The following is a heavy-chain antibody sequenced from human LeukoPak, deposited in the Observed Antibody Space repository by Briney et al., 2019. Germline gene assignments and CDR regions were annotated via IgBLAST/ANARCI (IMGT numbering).Heavy chain of an antibody. J-gene: IGHJ4*02. CDR1: GGSFSGYY. CDR2: INHSGST. V-gene: IGHV4-34*01. CDR3: ARWYYDILTGPGGMDY. D-gene: IGHD3-9*01. Sequence: PSETLSLTCAVYGGSFSGYYWSWIRQPPGKGREWIGEINHSGSTKYNPSLKSRVTISVDTSKNQFSLKLSSVTAADTAVYYCARWYYDILTGPGGMDYWGQGTLVTVSS.